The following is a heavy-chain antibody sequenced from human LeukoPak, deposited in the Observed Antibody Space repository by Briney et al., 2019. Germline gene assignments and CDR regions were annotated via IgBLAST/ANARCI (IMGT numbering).Heavy chain of an antibody. CDR3: ARGRHSSSWSYFYYYMDV. V-gene: IGHV3-21*01. CDR2: ISSSSSYI. CDR1: GFTFSSYE. Sequence: PGGSLSLSCAASGFTFSSYEMNWVRQAPGEGLEWVSSISSSSSYIYYADSAKGRFTISRDNAKNSLYLQMNSLRAEDTAVYYCARGRHSSSWSYFYYYMDVWGKGTTVTVSS. J-gene: IGHJ6*03. D-gene: IGHD6-13*01.